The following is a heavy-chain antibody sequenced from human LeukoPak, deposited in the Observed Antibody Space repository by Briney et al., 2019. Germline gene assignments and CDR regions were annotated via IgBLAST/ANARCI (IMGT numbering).Heavy chain of an antibody. CDR2: ISYDGSNK. CDR3: ARGGRYCSSTSCYHPFDP. J-gene: IGHJ5*02. V-gene: IGHV3-30*04. Sequence: PGRSLRLSCAASGFTFSSYAKHWVRQAPGKGLEWVAVISYDGSNKYYADSVKGRFTISRDNSKNTLYLQMNSLRAEDTAVYYCARGGRYCSSTSCYHPFDPWGQGTLVTVPS. D-gene: IGHD2-2*01. CDR1: GFTFSSYA.